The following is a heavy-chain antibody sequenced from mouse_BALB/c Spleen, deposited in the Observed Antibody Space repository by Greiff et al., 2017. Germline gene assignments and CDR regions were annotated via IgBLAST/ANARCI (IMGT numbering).Heavy chain of an antibody. D-gene: IGHD2-1*01. V-gene: IGHV1-9*01. CDR1: GYTFSSYW. Sequence: VQVVESGAELMKPGASVKISCKATGYTFSSYWIEWVKQRPGHGLEWIGEILPGSGSTNYNEKFKGKATFTADTSSTTAYMQLSSLTSEDSAVYYCARGMGNYDYWGQGTTLTVSS. CDR3: ARGMGNYDY. J-gene: IGHJ2*01. CDR2: ILPGSGST.